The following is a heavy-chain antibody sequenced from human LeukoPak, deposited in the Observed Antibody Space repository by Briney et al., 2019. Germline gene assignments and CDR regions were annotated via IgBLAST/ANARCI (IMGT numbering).Heavy chain of an antibody. CDR1: GFTFSTYW. CDR3: ARDFFAFGGVIALLDY. Sequence: GGSLRLSCAASGFTFSTYWMSWVRQAPGKGLEWVANIKQDGSEKYYVDSVKGRFTISRDNAKKSLYLQMNSLRDEDTAVYYCARDFFAFGGVIALLDYWGQGTLVTVSS. CDR2: IKQDGSEK. V-gene: IGHV3-7*01. D-gene: IGHD3-16*02. J-gene: IGHJ4*02.